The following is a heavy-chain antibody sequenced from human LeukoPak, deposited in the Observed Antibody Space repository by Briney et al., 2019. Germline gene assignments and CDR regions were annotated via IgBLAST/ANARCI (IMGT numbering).Heavy chain of an antibody. CDR1: GFTFSRYA. CDR3: ARDGQELVTYNWLHT. J-gene: IGHJ5*02. Sequence: GVSLRLSCEASGFTFSRYAMHWVRQAPGKGLEGLAIISYDGLNSYYADSVKGRFALSRDNSRDTLFLQMNNVRPEDTGLYYCARDGQELVTYNWLHTWGQGTLVSVSS. D-gene: IGHD6-13*01. CDR2: ISYDGLNS. V-gene: IGHV3-30*09.